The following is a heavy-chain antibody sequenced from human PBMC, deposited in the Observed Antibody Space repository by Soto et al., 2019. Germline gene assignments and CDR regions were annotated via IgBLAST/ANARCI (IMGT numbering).Heavy chain of an antibody. J-gene: IGHJ5*01. CDR1: GFTPTTTP. Sequence: PGGSLRLSCAGSGFTPTTTPLSWVRQPPGKGLEWVTTISGTASRTYYVDSVKGRFSISRDNSKNTVTLQMNNLTLDDTAVYFCARDRGSEVFDSWGQGTLVTVSS. CDR2: ISGTASRT. V-gene: IGHV3-23*01. D-gene: IGHD5-12*01. CDR3: ARDRGSEVFDS.